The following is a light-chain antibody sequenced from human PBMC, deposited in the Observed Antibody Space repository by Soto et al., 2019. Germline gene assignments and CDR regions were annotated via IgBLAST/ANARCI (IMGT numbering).Light chain of an antibody. CDR3: QQYNNWPLT. J-gene: IGKJ4*01. CDR2: GAS. CDR1: QSVSSN. V-gene: IGKV3-15*01. Sequence: EIVMTQSPATLPVSPGERATLSCRASQSVSSNLAWYQQKPGQAPRILIYGASTRDTGIPARFSGSGSGTECTLTISRLQSEDFSVYYCQQYNNWPLTFGGGTKVDIK.